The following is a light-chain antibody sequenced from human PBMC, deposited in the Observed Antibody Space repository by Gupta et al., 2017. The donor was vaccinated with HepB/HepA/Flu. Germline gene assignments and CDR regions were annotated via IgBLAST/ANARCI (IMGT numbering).Light chain of an antibody. Sequence: ERVLTQSPATLSLSPGERATLSCRASQSVGRYLAWYQQKPGQAPRLLIYDASIRATGIPARFSGSGSGTDFTLTISSLEPEDVAVYYCQQRTNWTFGQGTKVEIK. CDR2: DAS. J-gene: IGKJ1*01. V-gene: IGKV3-11*01. CDR1: QSVGRY. CDR3: QQRTNWT.